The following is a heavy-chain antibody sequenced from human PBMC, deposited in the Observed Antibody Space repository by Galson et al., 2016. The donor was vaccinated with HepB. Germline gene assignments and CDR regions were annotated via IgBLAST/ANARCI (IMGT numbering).Heavy chain of an antibody. CDR3: AKGRSLSAAVSIWFDP. V-gene: IGHV3-23*01. Sequence: SLRLSCAASGFTFFDYALSWVRQAPGKGLEWVSSISGSGGSTFYADSVKGRFTISRDNSKNTEYLQLNSLRVEDTAVYYCAKGRSLSAAVSIWFDPWGQGTLVTVSS. CDR1: GFTFFDYA. CDR2: ISGSGGST. D-gene: IGHD6-13*01. J-gene: IGHJ5*02.